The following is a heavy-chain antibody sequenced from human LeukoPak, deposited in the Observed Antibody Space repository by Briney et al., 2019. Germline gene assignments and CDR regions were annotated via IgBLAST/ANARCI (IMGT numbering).Heavy chain of an antibody. Sequence: ASVKVSCKASGYTFTGYYMHWVRQAPGQGLEWMGWINPNSGGTNYAQKFQGKVTMTRDTSISTAYMELSRLRSDDTAVYYCARGLRVTYYDILTGYSRFGYWGQGTLVTVPS. J-gene: IGHJ4*02. CDR3: ARGLRVTYYDILTGYSRFGY. D-gene: IGHD3-9*01. CDR2: INPNSGGT. CDR1: GYTFTGYY. V-gene: IGHV1-2*02.